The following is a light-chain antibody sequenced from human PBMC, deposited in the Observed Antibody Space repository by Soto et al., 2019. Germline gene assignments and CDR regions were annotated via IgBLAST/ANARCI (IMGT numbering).Light chain of an antibody. V-gene: IGKV3-15*01. CDR2: DAS. J-gene: IGKJ1*01. Sequence: EVVMTQSPATLSVSPGERATLSCWASQSISGNLAWYQQKPGQAPRLLIYDASTRATSIPARFSGNGSGTQFTLTITSLQSEDFAVYYCQQYNNWPPWTFGQGTKVEIK. CDR1: QSISGN. CDR3: QQYNNWPPWT.